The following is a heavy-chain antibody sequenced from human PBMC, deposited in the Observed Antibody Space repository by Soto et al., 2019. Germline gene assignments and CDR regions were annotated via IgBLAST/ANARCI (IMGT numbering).Heavy chain of an antibody. Sequence: QVQLQESGPGLVKPSQTRSLTCTVSGGSISSGGYCWSGIRQHPGKGLDWIGCISYGGSTSYNPSLKSRVTISVDTSKNQFSLKLTSVTAADTAVYYCSRGILVWGQGALITVSS. CDR3: SRGILV. V-gene: IGHV4-31*03. CDR2: ISYGGST. D-gene: IGHD5-18*01. CDR1: GGSISSGGYC. J-gene: IGHJ4*02.